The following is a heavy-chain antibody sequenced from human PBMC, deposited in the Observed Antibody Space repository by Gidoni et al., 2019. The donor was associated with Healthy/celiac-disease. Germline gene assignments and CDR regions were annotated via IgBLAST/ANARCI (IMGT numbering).Heavy chain of an antibody. J-gene: IGHJ4*02. CDR1: GFTFSSYA. CDR3: AKGPRDIVVVPAAVGY. CDR2: IRGSGGST. V-gene: IGHV3-23*01. D-gene: IGHD2-2*01. Sequence: EVQLLESGGGLVQPGGSLRLSCAASGFTFSSYAMSWVRQAPGKGLEWVSAIRGSGGSTYYADSVKGRFTISRDNSKNTLYLQMNSLRAEDTAVYYCAKGPRDIVVVPAAVGYWGQGTLVTVSS.